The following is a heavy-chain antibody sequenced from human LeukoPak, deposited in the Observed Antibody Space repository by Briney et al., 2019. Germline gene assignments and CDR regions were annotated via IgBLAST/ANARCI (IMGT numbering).Heavy chain of an antibody. CDR1: GYTFTSYG. J-gene: IGHJ4*02. Sequence: RGASVKVSCKASGYTFTSYGISWVRQAPGQGLEWMGWISAYNGNTNYAQKFQGRFAMTWDTSIGTAYMELSSLRSEDTAVYYCTREYRHQPDWGQGTLVTVSS. V-gene: IGHV1-18*01. D-gene: IGHD2-2*01. CDR3: TREYRHQPD. CDR2: ISAYNGNT.